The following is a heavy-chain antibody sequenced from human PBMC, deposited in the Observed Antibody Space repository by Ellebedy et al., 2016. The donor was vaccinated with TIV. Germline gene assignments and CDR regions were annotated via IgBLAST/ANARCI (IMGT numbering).Heavy chain of an antibody. CDR1: GFAFSTFA. Sequence: GESLKISCEASGFAFSTFAMNWVRQAPGKAPEWLAYILPSGGGIYYAESVKGRFTIRRDNANNSLFLQMTNLRAEDTGVYYCARVFLDSLPRLWYFDLWGRGTLVTVTS. CDR2: ILPSGGGI. D-gene: IGHD3-22*01. V-gene: IGHV3-48*01. J-gene: IGHJ2*01. CDR3: ARVFLDSLPRLWYFDL.